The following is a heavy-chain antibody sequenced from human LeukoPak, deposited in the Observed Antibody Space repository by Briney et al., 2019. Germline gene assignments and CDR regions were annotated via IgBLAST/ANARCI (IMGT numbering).Heavy chain of an antibody. CDR2: MSGSCGST. V-gene: IGHV3-23*01. D-gene: IGHD6-13*01. CDR1: GFTFSTYA. Sequence: GGSLRLSCAASGFTFSTYAMSWVRQAPGKGLEWVSAMSGSCGSTYYADAVKGRVTISRNNSKNTLYLQMNSLRAEDTSIYFCAKALEQETVIALDSWGQGTLVTVSS. J-gene: IGHJ4*02. CDR3: AKALEQETVIALDS.